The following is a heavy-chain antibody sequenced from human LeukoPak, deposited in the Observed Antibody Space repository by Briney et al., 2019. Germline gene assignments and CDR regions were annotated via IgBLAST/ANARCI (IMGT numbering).Heavy chain of an antibody. CDR2: ISSSSSTI. Sequence: GGSLRLSCAASGFTFSSYSMNWVRQAPGKGLEWVSYISSSSSTIYYADSVKGRFTISRDNAKNSLYLQMNSLRSDDTAVYYCARDRDDSSGYYRETLFDYWGQGTLVTVSS. CDR1: GFTFSSYS. J-gene: IGHJ4*02. CDR3: ARDRDDSSGYYRETLFDY. V-gene: IGHV3-48*04. D-gene: IGHD3-22*01.